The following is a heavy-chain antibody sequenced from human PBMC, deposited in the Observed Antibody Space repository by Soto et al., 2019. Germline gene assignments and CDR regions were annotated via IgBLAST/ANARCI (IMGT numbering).Heavy chain of an antibody. D-gene: IGHD6-25*01. CDR2: ISSSSSYT. CDR1: WFTFSDYY. V-gene: IGHV3-11*05. J-gene: IGHJ6*01. CDR3: ARAIAAAGTSPLHYYYYGKHV. Sequence: PWGHLSLSREASWFTFSDYYMRWIPKAPGKGKEWVSYISSSSSYTKSADAVKGRFHISRDNAKYALYLQMNSLGTEDTALFYYARAIAAAGTSPLHYYYYGKHVWAEGTAVTVSS.